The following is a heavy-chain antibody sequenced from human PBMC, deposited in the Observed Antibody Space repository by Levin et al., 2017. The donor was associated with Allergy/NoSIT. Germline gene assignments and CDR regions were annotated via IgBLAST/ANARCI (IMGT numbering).Heavy chain of an antibody. CDR1: GFIFRNYW. J-gene: IGHJ4*02. CDR3: VRADYVDYEKVLH. Sequence: GGSLRLSCAASGFIFRNYWMYWVRQSPGQGLVWVSHLNIDGTATSYADSVKGRFTISRDNAKNILYLQMTRLRAEDTAVYYGVRADYVDYEKVLHWGQGTPVTVSS. CDR2: LNIDGTAT. D-gene: IGHD4-17*01. V-gene: IGHV3-74*01.